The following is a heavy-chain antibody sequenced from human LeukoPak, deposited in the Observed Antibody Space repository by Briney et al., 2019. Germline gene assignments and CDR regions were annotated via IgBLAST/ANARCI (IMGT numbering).Heavy chain of an antibody. CDR3: AKDSPLIVEATRWGRNVFDI. CDR1: GFTFSKCA. CDR2: ITAPGDTA. V-gene: IGHV3-23*01. D-gene: IGHD1-26*01. Sequence: GGSLRLSCVGSGFTFSKCAMSWVRQAPDKGLEWVAIITAPGDTAYYADSVKGRFTVSRDNSKNTVYMQMDSLSAEDTAVYYCAKDSPLIVEATRWGRNVFDIWGQGTMVTVAS. J-gene: IGHJ3*02.